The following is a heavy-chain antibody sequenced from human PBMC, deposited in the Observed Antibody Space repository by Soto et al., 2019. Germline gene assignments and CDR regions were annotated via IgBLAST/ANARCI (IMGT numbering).Heavy chain of an antibody. CDR2: ISSSSSYI. J-gene: IGHJ4*02. V-gene: IGHV3-21*01. CDR3: ARDRLYGDYPDYFDY. Sequence: GGSLRLSCVASGFTFSSYSMNWVRQAPGKGLEWVSSISSSSSYIYYADSVKGRFTISRDNAKNSLYLQMNSLRAEDTAVYYCARDRLYGDYPDYFDYWGQGTLVTVSS. CDR1: GFTFSSYS. D-gene: IGHD4-17*01.